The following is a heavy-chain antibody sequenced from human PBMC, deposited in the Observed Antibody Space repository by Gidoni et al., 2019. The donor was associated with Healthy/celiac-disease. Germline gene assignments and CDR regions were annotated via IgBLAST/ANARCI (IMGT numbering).Heavy chain of an antibody. CDR3: ARSSLQWLVDY. J-gene: IGHJ4*02. CDR2: INHSGST. V-gene: IGHV4-34*01. D-gene: IGHD6-19*01. Sequence: QVQLQQWGAGLLKPSETLSLTCAVYGGSFSGYYWSWIRQPPGKGLEWIGEINHSGSTNYNPSLKSRVTISVDTSKNQFSLKLSFVTAADTAVYYCARSSLQWLVDYWGQGTLVTVSS. CDR1: GGSFSGYY.